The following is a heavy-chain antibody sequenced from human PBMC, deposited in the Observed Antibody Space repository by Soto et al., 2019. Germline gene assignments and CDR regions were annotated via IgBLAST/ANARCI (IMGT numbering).Heavy chain of an antibody. CDR1: GGTFSSYA. J-gene: IGHJ4*02. D-gene: IGHD6-13*01. Sequence: QVQLVQSGAEVKKPGSSVKVSCKASGGTFSSYAISWVRQSPGQGLEWMGGIIPIVGTANYAQKFQGRVTITADESTSTAYMELSSLRSEDTAVYYCARDRIAAAGIPQFDYWGQGTLVTVSS. CDR2: IIPIVGTA. CDR3: ARDRIAAAGIPQFDY. V-gene: IGHV1-69*01.